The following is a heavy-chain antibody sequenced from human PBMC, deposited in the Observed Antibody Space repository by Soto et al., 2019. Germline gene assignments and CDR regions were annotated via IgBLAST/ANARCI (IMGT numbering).Heavy chain of an antibody. CDR2: IYYSGST. D-gene: IGHD2-2*03. CDR1: GGSISSYY. CDR3: ARDSGYCRSPDCKGDAFDV. V-gene: IGHV4-59*12. Sequence: SETLSLTCTVSGGSISSYYWSWIRQPPGKGLEWIGYIYYSGSTNYNPSLKGRFTISRDNAKNSLYLQMNSLRAEDTAVYFCARDSGYCRSPDCKGDAFDVWGQGTMVTVSS. J-gene: IGHJ3*01.